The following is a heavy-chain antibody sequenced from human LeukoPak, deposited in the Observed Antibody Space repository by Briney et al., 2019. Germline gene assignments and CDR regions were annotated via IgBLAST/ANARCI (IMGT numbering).Heavy chain of an antibody. CDR3: ARGQRYYGSGSPSPH. D-gene: IGHD3-10*01. CDR1: GFTFSSYA. V-gene: IGHV3-23*01. CDR2: ISGSGSST. J-gene: IGHJ4*02. Sequence: QPGGSLRLSCAASGFTFSSYAMSWVRQAPGKGLEWVSAISGSGSSTYSADSMKGRFTISRDNSKNTLYQQMNSLRAEDTAVYYCARGQRYYGSGSPSPHWGQGTLVTVSA.